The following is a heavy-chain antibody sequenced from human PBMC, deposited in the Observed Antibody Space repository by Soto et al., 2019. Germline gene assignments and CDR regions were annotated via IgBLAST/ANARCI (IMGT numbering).Heavy chain of an antibody. CDR3: AKGNDYYGSGSYYNGDFDY. J-gene: IGHJ4*02. CDR2: ISWNSGSI. Sequence: EVQLVESGGGLVQPGRSLRLSCAASGFTFDDYAMHWVRQAPGKGLEWVSGISWNSGSIGYADSVKGRFTISRDNAKNSLYLQMNSLRAEDTALYYCAKGNDYYGSGSYYNGDFDYWGQGTLVTVSS. CDR1: GFTFDDYA. D-gene: IGHD3-10*01. V-gene: IGHV3-9*01.